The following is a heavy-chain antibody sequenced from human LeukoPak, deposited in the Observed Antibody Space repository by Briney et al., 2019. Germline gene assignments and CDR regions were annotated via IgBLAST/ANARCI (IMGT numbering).Heavy chain of an antibody. CDR3: AKALAYCGGDCYPGNDAFDI. Sequence: PGGSLRLSCAASGFTFSSYAMHWVRQAPGKGLEWVAVISYDGSNKYYADSVKGRFTISRDNSKNTLYLQMNSLRAEDTAVYYCAKALAYCGGDCYPGNDAFDIWGQGTMVTVSS. J-gene: IGHJ3*02. D-gene: IGHD2-21*02. V-gene: IGHV3-30-3*01. CDR1: GFTFSSYA. CDR2: ISYDGSNK.